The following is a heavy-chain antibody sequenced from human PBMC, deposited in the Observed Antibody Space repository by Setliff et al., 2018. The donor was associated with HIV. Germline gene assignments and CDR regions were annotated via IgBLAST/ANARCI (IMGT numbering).Heavy chain of an antibody. Sequence: SETLSLTCTSSGDSISGYYWSWIRQSAGKGLEWIGRMHTSGNTNYNPSLKSRVTMSVDTSKNQFSLRLSSVTAADTAVYYCARDQKGYSYGYFDSWGQGTLVTVSS. CDR1: GDSISGYY. D-gene: IGHD5-18*01. V-gene: IGHV4-4*07. J-gene: IGHJ4*02. CDR2: MHTSGNT. CDR3: ARDQKGYSYGYFDS.